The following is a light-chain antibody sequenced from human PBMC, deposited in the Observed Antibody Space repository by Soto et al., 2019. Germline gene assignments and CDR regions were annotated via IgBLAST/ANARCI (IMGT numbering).Light chain of an antibody. J-gene: IGLJ3*02. CDR1: TSDVGAYNY. CDR3: SSYAITNTLL. V-gene: IGLV2-14*01. Sequence: QSALTQPASVSGSPGQSITISCAGTTSDVGAYNYVSWFQQHPGTAPRLILYEVSNRPSGVSNRFSGSKSGNTASLTISGLQTEDEADYYCSSYAITNTLLFGRGTKLTVL. CDR2: EVS.